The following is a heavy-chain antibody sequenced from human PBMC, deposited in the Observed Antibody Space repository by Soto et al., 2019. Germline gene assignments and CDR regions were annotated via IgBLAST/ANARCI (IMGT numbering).Heavy chain of an antibody. CDR2: IYYSGST. Sequence: SETLSLTCTVSGGSISSYYWIWILQPPGKGLEWIGYIYYSGSTNYNPSLKSRVTISVDTSKNQFSLKLSSVTAADTAVYYCARAYYYDSSGFWFDPWGQGSLVTVSS. V-gene: IGHV4-59*01. CDR3: ARAYYYDSSGFWFDP. J-gene: IGHJ5*02. D-gene: IGHD3-22*01. CDR1: GGSISSYY.